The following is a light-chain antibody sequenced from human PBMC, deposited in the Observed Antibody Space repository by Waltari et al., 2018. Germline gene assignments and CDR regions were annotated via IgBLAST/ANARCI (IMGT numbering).Light chain of an antibody. V-gene: IGKV3-20*01. CDR1: QSFTRT. J-gene: IGKJ1*01. CDR3: QHYLRLPAT. Sequence: IVLTQPPATLSLPQGERATLSCRASQSFTRTLAWYQQKPGQAPRPLIYGASNRATGIPDRVSGSGSGTDFSLTISRLEPEDFAVYYCQHYLRLPATFGQGTKVEIK. CDR2: GAS.